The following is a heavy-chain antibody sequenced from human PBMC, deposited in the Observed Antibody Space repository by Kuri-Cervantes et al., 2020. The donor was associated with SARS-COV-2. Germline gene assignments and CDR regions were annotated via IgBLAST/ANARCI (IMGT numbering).Heavy chain of an antibody. D-gene: IGHD3-3*01. CDR3: AKSAALRFLEWLSH. CDR2: ISYDGSNK. CDR1: GFTFSSYA. V-gene: IGHV3-30-3*02. J-gene: IGHJ4*02. Sequence: GESLKISCAASGFTFSSYAMHWVRQAPGKGLEWVAVISYDGSNKYYADSVKGRFTISRDNSKNTLYLQMNSLRAEDTAVYYCAKSAALRFLEWLSHWGQGTLVTVSS.